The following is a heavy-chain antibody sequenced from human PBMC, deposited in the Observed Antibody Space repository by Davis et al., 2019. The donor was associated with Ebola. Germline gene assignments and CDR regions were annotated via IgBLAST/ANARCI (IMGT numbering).Heavy chain of an antibody. CDR1: GFTFSNYA. Sequence: GESLKISCSASGFTFSNYAMHWVRQAPGKGLESVSGISSFGSNTYQADSVKGRFTISRDNSKNTLYLQMTSLRTEDTAVYFCTTDRGIAVRPLFDCWGQGTLVTVSS. J-gene: IGHJ4*02. CDR3: TTDRGIAVRPLFDC. V-gene: IGHV3-64*04. D-gene: IGHD6-6*01. CDR2: ISSFGSNT.